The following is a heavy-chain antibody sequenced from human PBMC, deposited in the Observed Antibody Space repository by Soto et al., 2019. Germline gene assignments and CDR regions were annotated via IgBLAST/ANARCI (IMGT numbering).Heavy chain of an antibody. D-gene: IGHD6-6*01. CDR3: TVEYSSSSTYYYYGMDV. J-gene: IGHJ6*02. V-gene: IGHV3-49*03. Sequence: LRLSCTASGFTFGDYAMSWFRQAPGKGLEWVGFIRSKAYGGTTEYAASVKGRFTISRDDSKSIAYLQMNSLKTEDTAVYYRTVEYSSSSTYYYYGMDVWGQGTTVTVSS. CDR2: IRSKAYGGTT. CDR1: GFTFGDYA.